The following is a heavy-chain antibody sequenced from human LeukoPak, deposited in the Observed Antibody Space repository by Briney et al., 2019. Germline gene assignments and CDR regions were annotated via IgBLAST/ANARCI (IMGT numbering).Heavy chain of an antibody. CDR1: GHTFTGYY. Sequence: GASVKVSCKASGHTFTGYYVHWVRQAPGQGLEWMGWINPNSGVTNYAQNFQGRVTMTRDTSISTAYMDLSRLRSDDTAVYYCAKATVTHLIDYWGQGTLVTVSS. J-gene: IGHJ4*02. V-gene: IGHV1-2*02. CDR2: INPNSGVT. CDR3: AKATVTHLIDY. D-gene: IGHD4-17*01.